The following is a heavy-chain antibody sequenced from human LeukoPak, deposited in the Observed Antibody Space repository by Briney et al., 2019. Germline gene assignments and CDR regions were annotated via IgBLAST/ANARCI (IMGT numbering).Heavy chain of an antibody. D-gene: IGHD6-19*01. CDR1: GFTFSSYA. CDR3: AKQDIRSSAWYD. Sequence: PGGSLRLSCAASGFTFSSYAMSWVRQAPGQGLEWVSAIRGSGGNTYYADPVKGRFTISRDNSKNTLYLQMNSLRAEDTAVYYCAKQDIRSSAWYDWGQGTLVTVSS. CDR2: IRGSGGNT. J-gene: IGHJ4*02. V-gene: IGHV3-23*01.